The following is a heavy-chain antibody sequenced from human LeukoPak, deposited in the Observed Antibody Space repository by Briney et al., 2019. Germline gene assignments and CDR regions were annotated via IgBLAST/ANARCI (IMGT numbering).Heavy chain of an antibody. CDR1: GLTFNNFA. V-gene: IGHV3-23*01. Sequence: GGSLRLSCEASGLTFNNFALHWIRQAPGKGLEWVSAISGSGCSTYYADSVKGRFTISRDNSKNTLYLQMNSLRAEDTAVYYCAKIYCSGGSCKRAPYSYWGQGTLVTVSS. CDR3: AKIYCSGGSCKRAPYSY. D-gene: IGHD2-15*01. J-gene: IGHJ4*02. CDR2: ISGSGCST.